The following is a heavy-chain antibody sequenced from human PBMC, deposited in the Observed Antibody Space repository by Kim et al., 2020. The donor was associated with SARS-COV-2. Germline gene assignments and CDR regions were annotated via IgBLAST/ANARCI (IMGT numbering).Heavy chain of an antibody. Sequence: SETLSLTCTVSGGSISSSSYYWGWIRQPPGKGLEWIGSIYYSGSTYYNPSLKSRVTISVDTSKNQFSLKLSSVTAADTAVYYCARYFDDYYGSGSGWFDPWGQGTLVTVSS. CDR1: GGSISSSSYY. CDR2: IYYSGST. CDR3: ARYFDDYYGSGSGWFDP. V-gene: IGHV4-39*01. D-gene: IGHD3-10*01. J-gene: IGHJ5*02.